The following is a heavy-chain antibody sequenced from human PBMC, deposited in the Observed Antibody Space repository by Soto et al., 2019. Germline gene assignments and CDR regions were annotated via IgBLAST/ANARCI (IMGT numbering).Heavy chain of an antibody. V-gene: IGHV1-24*01. Sequence: GASVKVSCKVSGYTLTELSMHWVRQAPGKGLEWMGGFDPEDGETIYAQKFQGRVTMTEDTSTDTAYMELSSLRSEDTAVYYCATDLRGSGFFDYCGQGTLVTVSS. CDR1: GYTLTELS. CDR3: ATDLRGSGFFDY. CDR2: FDPEDGET. J-gene: IGHJ4*02. D-gene: IGHD3-10*01.